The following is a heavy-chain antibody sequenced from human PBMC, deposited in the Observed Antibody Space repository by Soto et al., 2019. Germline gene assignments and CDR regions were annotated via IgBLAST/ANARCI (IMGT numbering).Heavy chain of an antibody. CDR2: LNPETGST. Sequence: QVQLVQSGAEVKMPGASVKVSCQASGYSLPNYYMNWVRQASGQGLEWMGWLNPETGSTKVAQEFQGRVTMTRDTSTSTAYLELSSPRSDDTAVYYCAREAGYDYGFDSWGQGTQVTVSS. D-gene: IGHD5-12*01. J-gene: IGHJ4*02. CDR3: AREAGYDYGFDS. V-gene: IGHV1-2*02. CDR1: GYSLPNYY.